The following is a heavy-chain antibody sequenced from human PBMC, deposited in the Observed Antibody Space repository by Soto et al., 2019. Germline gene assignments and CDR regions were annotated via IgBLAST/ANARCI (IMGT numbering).Heavy chain of an antibody. Sequence: GGSLRLSCAASGFTFSDHYMDWVRKAPGKGPDWVVRTRNKANSYTTEYAASVKGRFTISRDDSKNSLYLQMNSLKTEDTAVYYCARAASRYCISTSCYRDYFDYWGQGT. CDR3: ARAASRYCISTSCYRDYFDY. J-gene: IGHJ4*02. V-gene: IGHV3-72*01. D-gene: IGHD2-2*01. CDR2: TRNKANSYTT. CDR1: GFTFSDHY.